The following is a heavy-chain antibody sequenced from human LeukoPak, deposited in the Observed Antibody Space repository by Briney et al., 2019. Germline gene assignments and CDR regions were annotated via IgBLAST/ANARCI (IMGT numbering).Heavy chain of an antibody. V-gene: IGHV4-59*01. CDR2: VYYSGST. CDR1: GDSISTYF. CDR3: ATTTIRLGY. Sequence: SETLSLTCTVSGDSISTYFWSWIRQPPGKGLEWIGYVYYSGSTNYNPSLKSRVTISVDTSKNQFSLKLSSVTAADTAVYYCATTTIRLGYWGQGTLVTVS. D-gene: IGHD1-26*01. J-gene: IGHJ4*02.